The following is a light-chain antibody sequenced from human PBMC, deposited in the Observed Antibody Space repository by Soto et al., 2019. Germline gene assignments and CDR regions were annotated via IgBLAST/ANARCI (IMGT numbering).Light chain of an antibody. J-gene: IGKJ1*01. Sequence: EIVLTQSPATLSLSPGERATLSCRASQSVSSYLAWYQQKAGQAPRLLIYDASNRATGIPARFSGSGSGTDFTLTISRLKPEDFAVYYCQHYGSSPQTFGQGTKVEIK. CDR3: QHYGSSPQT. CDR1: QSVSSY. V-gene: IGKV3-11*01. CDR2: DAS.